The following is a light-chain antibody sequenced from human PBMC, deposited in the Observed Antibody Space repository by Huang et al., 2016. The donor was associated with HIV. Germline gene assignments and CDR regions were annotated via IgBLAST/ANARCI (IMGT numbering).Light chain of an antibody. V-gene: IGKV3-15*01. CDR1: QSVSSN. Sequence: EIVMTQSPVTLSVSPGERATLSCRASQSVSSNLASYQQKPGQAPRLLIFGASTRATDIPPRFSGSGSGTEFSLTISSLQSEDFAVFYCQQYAEWPYTFGQGTKLEIK. CDR3: QQYAEWPYT. J-gene: IGKJ2*01. CDR2: GAS.